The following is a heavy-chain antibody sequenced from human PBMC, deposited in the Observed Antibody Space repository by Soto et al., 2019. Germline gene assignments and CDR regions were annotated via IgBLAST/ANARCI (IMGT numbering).Heavy chain of an antibody. D-gene: IGHD3-9*01. CDR1: GYTFTSYG. CDR3: ARGGRYYDILTGYYRGSGCFDP. J-gene: IGHJ5*02. CDR2: ISAYNGNT. Sequence: QVQLVQSGAEVKKPGASVKVSCKASGYTFTSYGISWVRQAPGQGLEWMGWISAYNGNTNYAQKLQGRVTMTAGTSTSTAYMELRSLRSDDTAVYYCARGGRYYDILTGYYRGSGCFDPWGQGTLVTVSS. V-gene: IGHV1-18*04.